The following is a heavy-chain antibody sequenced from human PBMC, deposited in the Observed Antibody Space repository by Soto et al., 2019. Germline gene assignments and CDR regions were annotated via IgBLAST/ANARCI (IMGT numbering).Heavy chain of an antibody. CDR2: IYYSGST. CDR3: ARLGGDVHPYYYYGMDV. D-gene: IGHD3-16*01. Sequence: SVTLSLTCAVKSGSITSSSYYWDWIRQPPGKGLEWIGSIYYSGSTYYNPSLKSRVTISVDTSKNQFSLKLSSVTAADTAVYYCARLGGDVHPYYYYGMDVWGQGTTVT. CDR1: SGSITSSSYY. V-gene: IGHV4-39*01. J-gene: IGHJ6*02.